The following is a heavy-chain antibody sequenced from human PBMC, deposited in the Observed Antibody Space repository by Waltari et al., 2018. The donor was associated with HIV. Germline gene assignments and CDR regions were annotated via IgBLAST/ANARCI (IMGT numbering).Heavy chain of an antibody. D-gene: IGHD1-1*01. Sequence: VQLLASGVAAAKPGWSLRVSCVASGFPLGSALVSWVRQAPGMGLEWVGRIKRKIDGETTDYAAPVKGRFTISRDDSQNTLYLQMDSLKTEDTAVYFCTAPFHNLNDAINDHWGQGTLVTVSS. V-gene: IGHV3-15*02. CDR2: IKRKIDGETT. J-gene: IGHJ4*02. CDR1: GFPLGSAL. CDR3: TAPFHNLNDAINDH.